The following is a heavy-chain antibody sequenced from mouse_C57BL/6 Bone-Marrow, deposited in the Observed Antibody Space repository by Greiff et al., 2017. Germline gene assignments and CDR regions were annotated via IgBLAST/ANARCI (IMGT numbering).Heavy chain of an antibody. V-gene: IGHV1-69*01. CDR3: ARWGTTVVAYYFDY. Sequence: QVQLQQPGAELVMPGASVKLSCKASGYTFTSYWMHWVKQRPGQGLEWIGEIDPSDSYTNYNQKFKGKSTLTVNTSSSTAYMQLSSLTSEDSAVYSSARWGTTVVAYYFDYWGQGTTLTVSS. J-gene: IGHJ2*01. CDR2: IDPSDSYT. D-gene: IGHD1-1*01. CDR1: GYTFTSYW.